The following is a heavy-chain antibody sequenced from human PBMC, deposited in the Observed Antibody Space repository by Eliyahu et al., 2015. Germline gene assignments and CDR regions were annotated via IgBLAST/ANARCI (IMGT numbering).Heavy chain of an antibody. CDR2: INHSGST. D-gene: IGHD6-13*01. CDR3: ARGLLGIAAAAHFDY. J-gene: IGHJ4*02. V-gene: IGHV4-34*01. Sequence: QVQLQQWGAGLLKPSETLSLTCAVYGGSFSGYYWSWIRQPPGKGLEWIGEINHSGSTNYNPSLKSRVTISVDTSKNQFSLKLSSVTAADTAVYYCARGLLGIAAAAHFDYWGQGTLVTVSS. CDR1: GGSFSGYY.